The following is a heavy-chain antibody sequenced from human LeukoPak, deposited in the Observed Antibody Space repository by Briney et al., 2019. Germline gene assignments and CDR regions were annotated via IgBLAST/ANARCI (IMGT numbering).Heavy chain of an antibody. CDR1: GYSFTNYG. D-gene: IGHD1-26*01. J-gene: IGHJ4*02. V-gene: IGHV1-18*01. CDR2: ISAYNGYT. Sequence: GASVKVSCKASGYSFTNYGISWVRQAPGQGLEWMGWISAYNGYTHFAQKFQGRVTMTTDTSTSTAYMELSSLRSEDTAVYYCASTSGSYFVSVDYWGQGTLVTVSS. CDR3: ASTSGSYFVSVDY.